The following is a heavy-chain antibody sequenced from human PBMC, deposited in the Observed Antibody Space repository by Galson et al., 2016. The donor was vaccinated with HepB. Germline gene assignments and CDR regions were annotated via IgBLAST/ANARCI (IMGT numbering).Heavy chain of an antibody. V-gene: IGHV4-61*08. CDR3: GTCLEGHWGTGY. J-gene: IGHJ4*02. CDR1: GASLGLSGYH. Sequence: EPLSLTCTVSGASLGLSGYHWAWIRQPAGKGLEWVAHTYYGRGNTYNPSLRSRVPLSIDASTNEMYLTLTSVTAADTAVYYCGTCLEGHWGTGYWGQGTLVTVSS. D-gene: IGHD1-1*01. CDR2: TYYGRGN.